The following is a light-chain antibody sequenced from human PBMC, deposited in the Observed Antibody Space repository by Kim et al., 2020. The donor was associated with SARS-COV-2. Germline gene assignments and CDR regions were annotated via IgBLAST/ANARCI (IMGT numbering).Light chain of an antibody. CDR1: KLGDKY. CDR2: QDS. V-gene: IGLV3-1*01. Sequence: VAPGQTASITCSGDKLGDKYACWYQQKPGQSPVLVIYQDSKRPSGIPERFSGSNSGNTATLTISGTQAMDEADYYCQAWDSSTAVFGGGTQLTVL. CDR3: QAWDSSTAV. J-gene: IGLJ3*02.